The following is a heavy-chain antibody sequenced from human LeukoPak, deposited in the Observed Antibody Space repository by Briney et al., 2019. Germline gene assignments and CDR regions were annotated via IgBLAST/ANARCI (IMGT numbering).Heavy chain of an antibody. J-gene: IGHJ4*02. Sequence: PGRSLRLSCTASGFTFGDYAMSWVRQAPGKGLEWVAHINQDGSAKNYVDSLKGRFTTSRDNAKNSLFLQMNSLRADDTAVYYCARATTIAPETLDYWGQGTLVTVSS. CDR1: GFTFGDYA. D-gene: IGHD4-11*01. CDR3: ARATTIAPETLDY. V-gene: IGHV3-7*01. CDR2: INQDGSAK.